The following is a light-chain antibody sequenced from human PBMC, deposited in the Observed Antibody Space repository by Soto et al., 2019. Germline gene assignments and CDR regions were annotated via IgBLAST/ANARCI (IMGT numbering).Light chain of an antibody. CDR2: GAS. CDR3: QQFDDSVT. V-gene: IGKV3-20*01. CDR1: HSVSRTY. J-gene: IGKJ5*01. Sequence: EIVLTQSPGTLSLSPGERATLSCRASHSVSRTYLAWYQQKSGQAPRLLIFGASDRATGTPDRFSGSGSGTDFTLTISRLEPEDSAVYYCQQFDDSVTFGQGTRLEIK.